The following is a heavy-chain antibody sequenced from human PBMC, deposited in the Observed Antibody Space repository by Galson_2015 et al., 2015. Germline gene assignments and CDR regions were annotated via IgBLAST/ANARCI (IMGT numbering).Heavy chain of an antibody. J-gene: IGHJ5*02. CDR3: AREMGYCSSTSCYGNNWFDP. CDR1: GGSISSRNW. D-gene: IGHD2-2*01. CDR2: IYHSGST. V-gene: IGHV4-4*02. Sequence: ETLSLTCAVSGGSISSRNWWSWVRQPPGKGLEWIGEIYHSGSTNYNPSLKSRVTISVDKSKNQFSLKLSSVTAADTAVYYCAREMGYCSSTSCYGNNWFDPWGQGTLVTVSS.